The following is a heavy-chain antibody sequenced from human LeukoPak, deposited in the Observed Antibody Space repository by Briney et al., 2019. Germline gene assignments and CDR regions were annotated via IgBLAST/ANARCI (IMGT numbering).Heavy chain of an antibody. CDR1: GFTFSSYA. V-gene: IGHV3-64D*06. Sequence: PGGSLRLSCSASGFTFSSYAMHWVRQAPGKGLEYVSAISSNGCSTYYADSVKGRFTISRDNSKNTLYLQMSSLRAEDTAVYYCGRDVGYFDWLFPRGAFDIWGQGTMVTVSS. J-gene: IGHJ3*02. D-gene: IGHD3-9*01. CDR3: GRDVGYFDWLFPRGAFDI. CDR2: ISSNGCST.